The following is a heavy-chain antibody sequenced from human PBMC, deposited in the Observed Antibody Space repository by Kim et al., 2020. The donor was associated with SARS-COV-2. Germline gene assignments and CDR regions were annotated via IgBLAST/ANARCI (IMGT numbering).Heavy chain of an antibody. V-gene: IGHV4-39*01. CDR2: IYYSGNT. D-gene: IGHD3-22*01. Sequence: SETLSLTCTVSGGSISSRGYYWGWIRQPPGKGLEWIGTIYYSGNTYYNPSLKSRVTISVDTSKNQFSLKLSSVTAADTAVYYCARLRADNSGYWGQGTLVTVSS. CDR3: ARLRADNSGY. CDR1: GGSISSRGYY. J-gene: IGHJ4*02.